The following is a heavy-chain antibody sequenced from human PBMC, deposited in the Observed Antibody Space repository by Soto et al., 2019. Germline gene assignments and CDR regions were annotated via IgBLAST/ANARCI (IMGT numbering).Heavy chain of an antibody. CDR3: AKDRGTHGYYYYYYGMDV. Sequence: GGSVRLSGAASGFTFSSYGMHWVGQAPGKGLEWVAVILDDVMNKYYADSVKGRFTISRDNSKNTLYLQMNSLRGEDTAVYYCAKDRGTHGYYYYYYGMDVWGQGTPVTVSS. J-gene: IGHJ6*02. V-gene: IGHV3-30*18. CDR1: GFTFSSYG. CDR2: ILDDVMNK.